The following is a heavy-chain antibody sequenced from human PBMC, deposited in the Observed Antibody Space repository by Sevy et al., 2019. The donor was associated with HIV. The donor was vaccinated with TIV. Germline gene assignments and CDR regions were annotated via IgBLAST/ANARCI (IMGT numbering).Heavy chain of an antibody. CDR1: GYTFTGYY. D-gene: IGHD3-22*01. CDR2: INPNSGGT. J-gene: IGHJ5*02. CDR3: ARGFYYYDSSGYYWP. Sequence: ASVKVSCKASGYTFTGYYMHWVRRAPGQGLEWMGWINPNSGGTNYAQKFQGRVTMTRDTSISTAYMELSRLRSDDTAVYYCARGFYYYDSSGYYWPWGQGTLVTVSS. V-gene: IGHV1-2*02.